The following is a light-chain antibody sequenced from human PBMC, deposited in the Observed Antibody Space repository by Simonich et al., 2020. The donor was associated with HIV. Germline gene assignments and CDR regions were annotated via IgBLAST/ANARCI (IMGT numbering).Light chain of an antibody. Sequence: QSALTQPASVSGSPGQSITISCTGTSSDVGSYNLVSWYQQHPGKAPKLMIYEGSKRPSGVSNRFSGSKSGNTASLTISGLQVDDEADYYCCSYAGIYTWVFGGGTKLTVL. J-gene: IGLJ3*02. CDR1: SSDVGSYNL. CDR3: CSYAGIYTWV. CDR2: EGS. V-gene: IGLV2-23*01.